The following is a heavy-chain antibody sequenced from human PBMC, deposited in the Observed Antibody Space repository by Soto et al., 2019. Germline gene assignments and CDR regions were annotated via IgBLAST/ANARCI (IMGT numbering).Heavy chain of an antibody. V-gene: IGHV1-18*01. J-gene: IGHJ4*02. Sequence: ASVKVSCKASGGTFSSYAISWVRQAPGQGLEWMGGISAYNGNTNYAQNLQGRVTMTTDTSTSTAYMELRSLRSDDTAVYHCARVDVLRFLEWLIWGQGTLVTVSS. D-gene: IGHD3-3*01. CDR3: ARVDVLRFLEWLI. CDR2: ISAYNGNT. CDR1: GGTFSSYA.